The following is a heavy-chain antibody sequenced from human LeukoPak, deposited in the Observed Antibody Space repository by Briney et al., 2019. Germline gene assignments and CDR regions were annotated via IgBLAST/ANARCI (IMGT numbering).Heavy chain of an antibody. J-gene: IGHJ4*02. CDR1: GFTFSDAW. CDR3: STSLRGSDCCLDY. Sequence: PGGSLRLSCAASGFTFSDAWVSWVRQAPGMGLEWVGRIKSKTDGGTKDYAAPVKGRFTISRDDSSGTLYLLMNSLKTEDTAVYYCSTSLRGSDCCLDYWGQGTLVAVSS. D-gene: IGHD2-21*02. V-gene: IGHV3-15*01. CDR2: IKSKTDGGTK.